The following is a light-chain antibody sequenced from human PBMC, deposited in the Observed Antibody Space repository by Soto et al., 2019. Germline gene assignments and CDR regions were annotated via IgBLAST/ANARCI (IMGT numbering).Light chain of an antibody. CDR1: SSDIGGYEY. J-gene: IGLJ1*01. Sequence: QSVLTQPASVSGSPGQSITITCTGTSSDIGGYEYVSWYQQHPGKAPKLMIYDVSNRPSGVSGRFSGSKSGDTASLTISGLQAEDEAEYYCSSHTSSSTLVVFGTGTKVTVL. CDR3: SSHTSSSTLVV. CDR2: DVS. V-gene: IGLV2-14*03.